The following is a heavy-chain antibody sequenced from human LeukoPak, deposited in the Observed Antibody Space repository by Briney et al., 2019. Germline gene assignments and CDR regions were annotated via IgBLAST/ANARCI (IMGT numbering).Heavy chain of an antibody. Sequence: ASVKVSCKASGYTFTGYYLHWVRQAPGQGLEWMGIINPSGGSTSYAQKFQGRVTMTRDMSTSTVYMELSSLRSEDTAVYYCARCSYYGSGSRAGDYWGQGTLVTVSS. V-gene: IGHV1-46*01. J-gene: IGHJ4*02. CDR2: INPSGGST. CDR1: GYTFTGYY. CDR3: ARCSYYGSGSRAGDY. D-gene: IGHD3-10*01.